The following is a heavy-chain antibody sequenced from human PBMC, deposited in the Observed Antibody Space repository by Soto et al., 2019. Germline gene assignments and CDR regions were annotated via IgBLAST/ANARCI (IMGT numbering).Heavy chain of an antibody. V-gene: IGHV3-48*02. J-gene: IGHJ4*02. CDR3: ARDALLVATPFDY. CDR2: ITSTSGTK. Sequence: GGSLRLSCTVSGFTFSTYSMNWVRQAPGKGLEWVSYITSTSGTKSYADSVKGRFTISRDNAKNSLYLQMGSLRDEDTAVYYCARDALLVATPFDYWGQGTLVTVSS. D-gene: IGHD5-12*01. CDR1: GFTFSTYS.